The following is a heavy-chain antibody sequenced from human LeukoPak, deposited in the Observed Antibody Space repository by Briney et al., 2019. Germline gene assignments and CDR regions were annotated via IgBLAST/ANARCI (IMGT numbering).Heavy chain of an antibody. CDR3: TRQGLAYYYDSTGYYPPGY. CDR1: GFTFCDYA. V-gene: IGHV3-49*03. CDR2: IRSKAYGWTT. J-gene: IGHJ4*02. Sequence: GGSLRLSCTASGFTFCDYAVSWFRKAPGKGLEWVGFIRSKAYGWTTEYAASVKGRFTISRDDSKSIAYLQMNSLKTEDTAVYYCTRQGLAYYYDSTGYYPPGYWGQGTLVTVSS. D-gene: IGHD3-22*01.